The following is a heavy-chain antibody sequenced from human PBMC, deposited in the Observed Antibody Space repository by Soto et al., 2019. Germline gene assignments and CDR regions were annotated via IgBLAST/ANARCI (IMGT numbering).Heavy chain of an antibody. Sequence: SETLSLTCTVSGGSISSGDYYWSWIRQPPGKGLEWIGYIYYSGSTNYNPSLKSRVTISVDTSKNQFSLKLSSVTAADTAVYYCARDLVYYDSSGYYSPSYNWFDPWGQGTRVTVSS. V-gene: IGHV4-61*08. J-gene: IGHJ5*02. CDR1: GGSISSGDYY. CDR3: ARDLVYYDSSGYYSPSYNWFDP. D-gene: IGHD3-22*01. CDR2: IYYSGST.